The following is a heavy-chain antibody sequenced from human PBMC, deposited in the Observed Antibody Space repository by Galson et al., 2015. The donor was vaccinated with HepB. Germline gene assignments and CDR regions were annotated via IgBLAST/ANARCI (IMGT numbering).Heavy chain of an antibody. D-gene: IGHD4-17*01. V-gene: IGHV3-11*01. CDR1: GFTFSDYY. J-gene: IGHJ6*03. CDR2: ISNSGSTL. Sequence: LRLSCAASGFTFSDYYMNWIRQAPGKGLEWVSYISNSGSTLYYADSVKGRFTISRDNAKNSLYLQMNSLRAEDTAVYYCARGAITVTSEGYYYFYYMDVWGKGTTVTVSS. CDR3: ARGAITVTSEGYYYFYYMDV.